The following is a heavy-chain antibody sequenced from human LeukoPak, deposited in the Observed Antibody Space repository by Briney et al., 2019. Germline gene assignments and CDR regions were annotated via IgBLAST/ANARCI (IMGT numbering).Heavy chain of an antibody. CDR3: ARGEDYTVTTYYYYYGMDV. Sequence: ASVKVSYKASGYTFTNYGISWVRQAPGQGLEWMGWISAYNGNTNYEQRLQGRVTMTTDTSTSTAYMELRSLRPDDTAVYYCARGEDYTVTTYYYYYGMDVWGQGTTVTVSS. D-gene: IGHD4-17*01. CDR2: ISAYNGNT. V-gene: IGHV1-18*01. CDR1: GYTFTNYG. J-gene: IGHJ6*02.